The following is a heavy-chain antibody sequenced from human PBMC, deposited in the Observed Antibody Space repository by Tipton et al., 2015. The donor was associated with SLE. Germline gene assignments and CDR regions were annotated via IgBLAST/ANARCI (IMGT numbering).Heavy chain of an antibody. CDR1: GGSISSGDYY. Sequence: TLSLTCTVSGGSISSGDYYWSWIRQPPGKGLEWIGYIYYSGSTYYNPSLKSRVTISVDTSKNQFSLKLSSVTAADTAVYYCARSHSSSYYYYYYYMDVWGKGTTVTVSS. J-gene: IGHJ6*03. V-gene: IGHV4-30-4*01. D-gene: IGHD6-13*01. CDR2: IYYSGST. CDR3: ARSHSSSYYYYYYYMDV.